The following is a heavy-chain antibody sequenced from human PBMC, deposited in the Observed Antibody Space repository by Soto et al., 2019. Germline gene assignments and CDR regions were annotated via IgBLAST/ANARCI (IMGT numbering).Heavy chain of an antibody. Sequence: ESGGGLVQPGGSLRLSCAASGFTFSTYSINWVRQAPGKGLEWVSYISSSSSALYYADSVKGRFTISRDNAKNSLYLQMNSLRDEDTAVYYCARVRSSGWYFDYWGQGTLVTVSS. J-gene: IGHJ4*02. D-gene: IGHD6-19*01. CDR3: ARVRSSGWYFDY. CDR2: ISSSSSAL. V-gene: IGHV3-48*02. CDR1: GFTFSTYS.